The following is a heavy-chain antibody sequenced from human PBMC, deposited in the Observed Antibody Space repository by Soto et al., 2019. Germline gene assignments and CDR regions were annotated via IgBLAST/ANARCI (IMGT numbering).Heavy chain of an antibody. V-gene: IGHV3-11*01. D-gene: IGHD2-15*01. Sequence: QVQLVESGGGLVKPGGSLRLSCAASGFSFSDYYMSWIRQAPGKGLEWVSYTSSSGSTTYYADSVKGRFTVSRDNAKDSLWLQVNSRRADDTAVYYCARNGYCSRDACSYGVDVWGQGTTVTVSS. CDR1: GFSFSDYY. CDR3: ARNGYCSRDACSYGVDV. J-gene: IGHJ6*02. CDR2: TSSSGSTT.